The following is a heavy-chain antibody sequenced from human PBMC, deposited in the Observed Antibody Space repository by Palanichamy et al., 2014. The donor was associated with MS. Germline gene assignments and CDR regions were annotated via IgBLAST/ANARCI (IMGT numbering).Heavy chain of an antibody. CDR1: GVSISSSSYS. Sequence: QLQLQESGPGLVKPSETLSLTCTVPGVSISSSSYSWDWIRQPPGKGLEWIGSIHDSGSTYSNPSLKSRVTISADSSKNQFSLRLSSVTAADTAIYYCARHPYSSGWYRTDYFDYWGQGTLVTVSS. CDR3: ARHPYSSGWYRTDYFDY. V-gene: IGHV4-39*01. J-gene: IGHJ4*02. D-gene: IGHD6-19*01. CDR2: IHDSGST.